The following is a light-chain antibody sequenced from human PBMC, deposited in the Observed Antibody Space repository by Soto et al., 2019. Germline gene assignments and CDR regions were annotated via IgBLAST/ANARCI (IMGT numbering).Light chain of an antibody. V-gene: IGLV2-14*01. J-gene: IGLJ2*01. Sequence: QSVLTQPASVSGSPGQSFTITCAGTRXDIGAYDYVSWYQQHPGNAPKLLVYEVTNRPSGVSDRFSGSKSGNTASLTISGLQAEDEADYYCNSYTNSSAVVFGGGTKVTVL. CDR1: RXDIGAYDY. CDR2: EVT. CDR3: NSYTNSSAVV.